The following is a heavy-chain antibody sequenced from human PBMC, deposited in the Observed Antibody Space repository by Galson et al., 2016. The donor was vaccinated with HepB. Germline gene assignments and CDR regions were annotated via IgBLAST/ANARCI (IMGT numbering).Heavy chain of an antibody. CDR2: ISTTSTYT. CDR1: GFTFSGNS. V-gene: IGHV3-21*01. Sequence: SLRLSCAVSGFTFSGNSMNWVRQAPGKGLEWVATISTTSTYTYYGDSVKGRFIISRDNAKNSLFLQMNSLRVEDTAVYYCARGPALGVLYYYMDVWGKGTTVTVSS. CDR3: ARGPALGVLYYYMDV. D-gene: IGHD3-3*01. J-gene: IGHJ6*03.